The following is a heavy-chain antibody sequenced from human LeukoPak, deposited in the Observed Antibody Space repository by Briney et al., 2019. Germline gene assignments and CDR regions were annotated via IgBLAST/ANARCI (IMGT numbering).Heavy chain of an antibody. D-gene: IGHD3-10*01. Sequence: SVKVSCKASGGTFSSYAISWVRQAPGQGLEWMGGIIPIFGTANYAQKFQGRVTITTDESTSTAYMELSGLRSEDTAVYYCARLWFGEFLNWFDPWGQGTLVTVSS. CDR3: ARLWFGEFLNWFDP. J-gene: IGHJ5*02. CDR2: IIPIFGTA. V-gene: IGHV1-69*05. CDR1: GGTFSSYA.